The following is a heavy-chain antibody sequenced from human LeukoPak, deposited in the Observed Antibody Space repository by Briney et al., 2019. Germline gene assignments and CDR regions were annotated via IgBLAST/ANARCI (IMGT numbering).Heavy chain of an antibody. J-gene: IGHJ4*02. D-gene: IGHD6-13*01. CDR1: GGSISSGSYY. V-gene: IGHV4-61*02. CDR3: ARTFSSSAYYFDY. Sequence: SETLSLTCTVSGGSISSGSYYWSWIRQPAGKGLEWIGRVYSGGTKVNPSLKNRVTMSVDTSKNQFSLNLNSVTAGDTAVYYCARTFSSSAYYFDYWGQGTLVTVSS. CDR2: VYSGGT.